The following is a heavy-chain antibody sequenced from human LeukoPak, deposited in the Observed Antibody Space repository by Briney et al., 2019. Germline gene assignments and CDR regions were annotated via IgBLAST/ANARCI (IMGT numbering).Heavy chain of an antibody. J-gene: IGHJ3*02. CDR2: IIPILGIA. CDR3: ARIPYYYDSSGGHDAFDI. Sequence: GASVKVSCKASGGTFSSYTISWVRQAPGQGLEWMGRIIPILGIANYAQKFQGRVTITADKSTSTAYMELSSLRSEDTAVYYCARIPYYYDSSGGHDAFDIWGQGTMVTVSS. V-gene: IGHV1-69*02. D-gene: IGHD3-22*01. CDR1: GGTFSSYT.